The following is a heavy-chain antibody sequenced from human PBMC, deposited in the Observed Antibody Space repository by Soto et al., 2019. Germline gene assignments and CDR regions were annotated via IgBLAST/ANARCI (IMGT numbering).Heavy chain of an antibody. CDR3: ARARVVVVTHDAFDI. Sequence: SVKVSCKASGGTFSSYAISWVRQAPGQGLEWMGGIIPIFGTANYAQKFQGRVTTTADESTSTAYMELSSLRSEDTAVYYCARARVVVVTHDAFDIWGQGTMVTVSS. V-gene: IGHV1-69*13. D-gene: IGHD3-22*01. CDR2: IIPIFGTA. J-gene: IGHJ3*02. CDR1: GGTFSSYA.